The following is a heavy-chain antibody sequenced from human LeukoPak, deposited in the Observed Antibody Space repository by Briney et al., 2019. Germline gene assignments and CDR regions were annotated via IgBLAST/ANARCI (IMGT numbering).Heavy chain of an antibody. CDR2: ISSSSSYI. CDR3: ARMWELTQSYYFDY. D-gene: IGHD1-26*01. CDR1: GFTFSSYS. Sequence: GGSLRLSCAASGFTFSSYSMNWVRQAPGKGLEWVSSISSSSSYIYYADSVKGRFTISRDNAKNSLYLHMNSLRAEDTAVYYCARMWELTQSYYFDYWGQGTLVTVSS. V-gene: IGHV3-21*01. J-gene: IGHJ4*02.